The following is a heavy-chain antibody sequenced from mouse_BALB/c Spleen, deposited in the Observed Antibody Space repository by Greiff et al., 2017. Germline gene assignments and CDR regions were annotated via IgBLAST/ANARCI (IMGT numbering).Heavy chain of an antibody. CDR1: GYSITSDYA. J-gene: IGHJ2*01. CDR3: AGGYFWVDY. D-gene: IGHD2-3*01. V-gene: IGHV3-2*02. CDR2: ISYSGST. Sequence: EVQLVESGPGLVKPSQSLSLTCTVTGYSITSDYAWNWIRQFPGNKLEWMGYISYSGSTSYNPSLKSRISITRDTSKNQFFLQLNSVTTEDTATYYCAGGYFWVDYWGQGTTLTVSS.